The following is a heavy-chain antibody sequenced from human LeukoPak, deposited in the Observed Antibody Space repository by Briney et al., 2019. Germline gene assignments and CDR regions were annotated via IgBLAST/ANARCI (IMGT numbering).Heavy chain of an antibody. CDR1: GFTFSSYG. CDR2: ISYDGSNK. J-gene: IGHJ4*02. D-gene: IGHD2-21*02. V-gene: IGHV3-30*18. Sequence: GGSLRLSCAASGFTFSSYGMHWVRQAPGKGLEGVAVISYDGSNKYYADSVKGRFTISRDNSKNTLYLQMNSLRAEDTAVYYCAKGDLPDYWGQGTLVTGSS. CDR3: AKGDLPDY.